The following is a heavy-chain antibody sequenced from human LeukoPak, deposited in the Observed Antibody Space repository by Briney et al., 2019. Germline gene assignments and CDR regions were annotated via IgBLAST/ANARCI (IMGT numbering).Heavy chain of an antibody. CDR2: IWSDATNQ. V-gene: IGHV3-33*06. Sequence: PGTSLTLSCETSGFTFSHFGMHWVRQAPGKGLEWVAVIWSDATNQYYADSVKGRFTISRDNFKRTVSLEMNSLRAEDTAVYYCAEDAQRGFDYSNSLEYWGQGSLVIVSS. J-gene: IGHJ4*02. D-gene: IGHD4-11*01. CDR1: GFTFSHFG. CDR3: AEDAQRGFDYSNSLEY.